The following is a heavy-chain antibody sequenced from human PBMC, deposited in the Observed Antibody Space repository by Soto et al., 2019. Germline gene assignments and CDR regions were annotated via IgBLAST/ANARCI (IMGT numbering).Heavy chain of an antibody. D-gene: IGHD6-19*01. CDR2: IYSGGST. J-gene: IGHJ4*02. CDR1: GFTVSSNY. CDR3: AGSGCTFDY. V-gene: IGHV3-53*04. Sequence: EVQLVESGGGLVQPGGSLRLSCAASGFTVSSNYMSWVRQAPGKGLEWGSGIYSGGSTYYADSVKGRFTISRHNSKNTLYLQMNSLRGGDPAVYYCAGSGCTFDYWGQGTLVTVSS.